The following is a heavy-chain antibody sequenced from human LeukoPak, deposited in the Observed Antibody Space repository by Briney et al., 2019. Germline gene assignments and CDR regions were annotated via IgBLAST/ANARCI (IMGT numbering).Heavy chain of an antibody. CDR2: ITLYNGNT. J-gene: IGHJ4*02. V-gene: IGHV1-68*02. Sequence: GASVKVSCKASGYTFTYCSLHWFQQAPGQGLERVRWITLYNGNTNYAKNFQSRVPITRDMSLRTAYIELSSLRSEDSAVYYDADAVGANSFLGDYWGQGTLVTVSS. D-gene: IGHD4/OR15-4a*01. CDR1: GYTFTYCS. CDR3: ADAVGANSFLGDY.